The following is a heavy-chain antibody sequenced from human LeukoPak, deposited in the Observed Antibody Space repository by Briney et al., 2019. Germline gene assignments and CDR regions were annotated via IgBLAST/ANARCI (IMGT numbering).Heavy chain of an antibody. CDR1: GGSISSSSYY. CDR3: ARERVAGWFDP. D-gene: IGHD2-21*01. J-gene: IGHJ5*02. Sequence: SETLSLTCTVSGGSISSSSYYWGWIRQPPGKGLEWIGSIYYSGSTYYNPSLKSRVTISVDTSKNQFSLKLSSVTAADTAVYYCARERVAGWFDPWGQGTLVTVSS. CDR2: IYYSGST. V-gene: IGHV4-39*02.